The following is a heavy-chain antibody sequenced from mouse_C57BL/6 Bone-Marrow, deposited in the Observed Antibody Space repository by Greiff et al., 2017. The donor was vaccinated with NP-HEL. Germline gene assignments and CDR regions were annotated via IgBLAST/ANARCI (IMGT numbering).Heavy chain of an antibody. J-gene: IGHJ4*01. V-gene: IGHV1-58*01. CDR3: AGNYDAMDY. CDR1: GYTFTSYG. D-gene: IGHD1-1*02. Sequence: EVKLQESGAELVRPGSSVKMSCKTSGYTFTSYGINWVKQRPGQGLEWIGYIYLGNGYTKYNEKFKGKATLTSATSSSPAYLQLNSLTSQAPAVFFCAGNYDAMDYGGQGTSVTVSA. CDR2: IYLGNGYT.